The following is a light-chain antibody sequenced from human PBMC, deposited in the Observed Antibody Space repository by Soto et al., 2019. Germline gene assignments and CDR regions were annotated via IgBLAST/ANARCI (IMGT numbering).Light chain of an antibody. Sequence: QSALTQPASVSGSPGQSITISCTGASSDVGAYNYVSWYQQHSGKAPKLMIYDVSGRPSGISSRFSGSKSGNTASLTISGLQAEDEADYYCSSYTSDITYVFGTGTKLTVL. CDR1: SSDVGAYNY. J-gene: IGLJ1*01. V-gene: IGLV2-14*01. CDR3: SSYTSDITYV. CDR2: DVS.